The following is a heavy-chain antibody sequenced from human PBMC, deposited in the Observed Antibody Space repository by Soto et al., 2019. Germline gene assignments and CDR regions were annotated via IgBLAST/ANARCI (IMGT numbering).Heavy chain of an antibody. CDR3: ARVQRYSGSDRWFDP. D-gene: IGHD5-12*01. CDR1: GGSIRDYY. Sequence: PSETLSLTCTVSGGSIRDYYWSWIRQPAGKGLEWIGRIYDTGSVNYNPSLKSRVSMSVDTSQNQLSLKLSPVTAADTAVYYCARVQRYSGSDRWFDPWSQGTLVTVSS. V-gene: IGHV4-4*07. CDR2: IYDTGSV. J-gene: IGHJ5*02.